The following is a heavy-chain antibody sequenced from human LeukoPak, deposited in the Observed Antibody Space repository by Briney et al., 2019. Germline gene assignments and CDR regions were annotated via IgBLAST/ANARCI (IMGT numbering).Heavy chain of an antibody. CDR3: ARVRGVVAWDL. D-gene: IGHD3-10*01. CDR1: GFTVSSNY. J-gene: IGHJ2*01. CDR2: IYSGGST. Sequence: GGSLRLSCAASGFTVSSNYMSWVRQAPGKGLEWVSVIYSGGSTYYADSVKGRFTFSRDNSKNTLYLQMNSLRAEDTAVYYCARVRGVVAWDLWGRGTLVTVSS. V-gene: IGHV3-53*01.